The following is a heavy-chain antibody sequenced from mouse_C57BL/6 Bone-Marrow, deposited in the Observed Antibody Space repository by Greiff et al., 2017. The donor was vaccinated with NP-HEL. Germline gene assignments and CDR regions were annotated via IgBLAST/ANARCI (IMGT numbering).Heavy chain of an antibody. D-gene: IGHD1-1*01. J-gene: IGHJ3*01. V-gene: IGHV1-42*01. CDR2: INPSTGGT. CDR1: GYSFTGYY. Sequence: EVMLVESGPELVKPGASVKISCKASGYSFTGYYMNWVKQSPEKSLEWIGEINPSTGGTTYNQKFKAKATLTVDKSSSTAYMQLKSLTSEDSAVYYCARDGYYGSSPAWFAYWGQGTLVTVSA. CDR3: ARDGYYGSSPAWFAY.